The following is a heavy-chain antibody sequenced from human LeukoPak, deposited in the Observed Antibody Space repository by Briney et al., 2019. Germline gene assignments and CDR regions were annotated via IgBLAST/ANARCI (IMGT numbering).Heavy chain of an antibody. CDR1: GFTFSSYW. J-gene: IGHJ4*02. CDR2: IKHYGSEK. D-gene: IGHD3-22*01. CDR3: ARDGTYYYDAAWYFDY. V-gene: IGHV3-7*01. Sequence: GGSLRLSCAASGFTFSSYWMSWVRQAPGKGLEWVANIKHYGSEKNYVDSVKGRFTISRDNAKNSLYLQMNSLRAEDTAVYYCARDGTYYYDAAWYFDYWGQGTLVTVSS.